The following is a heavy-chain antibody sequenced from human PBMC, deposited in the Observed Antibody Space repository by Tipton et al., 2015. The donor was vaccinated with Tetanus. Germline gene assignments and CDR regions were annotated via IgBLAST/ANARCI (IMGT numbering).Heavy chain of an antibody. D-gene: IGHD2-2*01. CDR1: GGSLSSSH. CDR3: ARGWSECSSWSCSPFDS. V-gene: IGHV4-59*13. J-gene: IGHJ4*02. CDR2: ITYSRTT. Sequence: TLSLTCTVSGGSLSSSHWAWIRQPPGKGLEWIGKITYSRTTNYNSSLKSRVTMSLDTSTSQFSLSLTSATAADTAVYYCARGWSECSSWSCSPFDSWGQGTLVTVSS.